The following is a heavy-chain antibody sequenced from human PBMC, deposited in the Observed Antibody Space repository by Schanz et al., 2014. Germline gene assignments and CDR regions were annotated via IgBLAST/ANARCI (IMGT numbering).Heavy chain of an antibody. D-gene: IGHD3-22*01. CDR1: GFSFSTYW. CDR3: AKDISDTSGKDDY. V-gene: IGHV3-23*04. J-gene: IGHJ4*02. Sequence: VQLVESGGGLVQPGGSLRLSCASSGFSFSTYWMSWVRQAPGKGLEWVSAINTGVNTYYADSVKGRFTISRDNSKNTLFLQMNSLRVEDSAIYYCAKDISDTSGKDDYWGQGTLVTVSS. CDR2: INTGVNT.